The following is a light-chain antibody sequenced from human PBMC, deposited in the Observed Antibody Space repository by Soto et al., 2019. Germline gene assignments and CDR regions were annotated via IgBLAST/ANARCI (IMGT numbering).Light chain of an antibody. Sequence: QSVLTQPASVSGSPGQSITISCTGTSSDVGSYNLVSWYQQLPGKAPKLIIYEVNERPSGISDRFSGSKSGNTASLTISGLQGEDEADYYCCSYVGSSILMFGGGTMLTVL. CDR2: EVN. V-gene: IGLV2-23*02. CDR1: SSDVGSYNL. CDR3: CSYVGSSILM. J-gene: IGLJ3*02.